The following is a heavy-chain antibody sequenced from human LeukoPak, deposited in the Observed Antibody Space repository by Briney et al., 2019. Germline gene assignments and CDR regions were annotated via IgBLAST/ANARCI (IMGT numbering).Heavy chain of an antibody. D-gene: IGHD2-15*01. CDR2: IYNSEST. Sequence: SETLSLTCTVSGGSISSFYWSWIRQPPGKGLEWIGYIYNSESTDYNPSLKSGVTISVDTSKNQFSLMLTSVTASDTAMYYCARHCSGGTCPLSFDAFDIWGQGTMVTVSS. V-gene: IGHV4-59*08. J-gene: IGHJ3*02. CDR3: ARHCSGGTCPLSFDAFDI. CDR1: GGSISSFY.